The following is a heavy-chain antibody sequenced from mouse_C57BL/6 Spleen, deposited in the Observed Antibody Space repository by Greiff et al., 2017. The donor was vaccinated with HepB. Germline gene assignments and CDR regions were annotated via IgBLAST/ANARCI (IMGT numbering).Heavy chain of an antibody. CDR2: INPSNGGT. CDR1: GYTFTSYW. D-gene: IGHD1-1*01. Sequence: QVHVKQPGTELVKPGASVKLSCKASGYTFTSYWMHWVKQRPGQGLEWIGNINPSNGGTNYNEKFKSKATLTVDKSSSTAYMQLSSLTSEDSAVYYCARPYYYGSSGDYYAMDYWGQGTSVTVSS. V-gene: IGHV1-53*01. J-gene: IGHJ4*01. CDR3: ARPYYYGSSGDYYAMDY.